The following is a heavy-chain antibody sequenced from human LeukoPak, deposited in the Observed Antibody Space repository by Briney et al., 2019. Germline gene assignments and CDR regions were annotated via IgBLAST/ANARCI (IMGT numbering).Heavy chain of an antibody. Sequence: GGSLRLSCAASGFTFSSNYMSWVRQAPGKGLEWVSVIYRGGSTYYADSVKGRFTISRHNSKNTLYLQMNSLRAEDTAVYYCARNDVRSGRYFGYWGQGTLVTVSS. D-gene: IGHD1-1*01. CDR3: ARNDVRSGRYFGY. CDR2: IYRGGST. CDR1: GFTFSSNY. J-gene: IGHJ4*02. V-gene: IGHV3-53*04.